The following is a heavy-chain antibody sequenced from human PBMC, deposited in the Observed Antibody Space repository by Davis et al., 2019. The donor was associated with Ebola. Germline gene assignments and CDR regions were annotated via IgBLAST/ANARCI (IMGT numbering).Heavy chain of an antibody. CDR1: GFTFSSYG. CDR3: AKDIWRSGGLLTGEH. Sequence: PGGSLRLSCAASGFTFSSYGMHWVRQAPGKGLEWVAVIWYDGSNKYYADSVKGRFTISRDNAKNSLYLQMNSLRDEDTALYYCAKDIWRSGGLLTGEHWGQGTLVTVSS. CDR2: IWYDGSNK. V-gene: IGHV3-33*03. J-gene: IGHJ1*01. D-gene: IGHD6-19*01.